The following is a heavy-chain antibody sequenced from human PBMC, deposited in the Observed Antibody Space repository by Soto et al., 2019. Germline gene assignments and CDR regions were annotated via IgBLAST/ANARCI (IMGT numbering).Heavy chain of an antibody. D-gene: IGHD2-15*01. J-gene: IGHJ4*02. CDR3: VRVVASPGFPAD. Sequence: QVQLVQSGAEVRQPASSVKVSCKTSGGTFSSYAISWVRQAPGQGLEWMGGIVPIVDTSTYAQKFQGRVTIAADESTSTVYMEVRSLRSDDTAVYYCVRVVASPGFPADWVQGTLVTVYS. V-gene: IGHV1-69*12. CDR2: IVPIVDTS. CDR1: GGTFSSYA.